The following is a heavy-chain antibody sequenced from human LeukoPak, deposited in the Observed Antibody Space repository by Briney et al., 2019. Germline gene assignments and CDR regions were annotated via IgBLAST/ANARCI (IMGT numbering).Heavy chain of an antibody. CDR1: GFSLGTSGVG. CDR2: IYWNDDK. D-gene: IGHD3-10*01. Sequence: SGPTLVNPTQTLTLTCTFSGFSLGTSGVGVGWIRQPPGKALEWLALIYWNDDKRYSPSLKSRLTITKDTSKNQVVLTMTNMDPVDTATYYCARFISMVRGVIQRDFDYWGEGTLVTVSS. V-gene: IGHV2-5*01. CDR3: ARFISMVRGVIQRDFDY. J-gene: IGHJ4*02.